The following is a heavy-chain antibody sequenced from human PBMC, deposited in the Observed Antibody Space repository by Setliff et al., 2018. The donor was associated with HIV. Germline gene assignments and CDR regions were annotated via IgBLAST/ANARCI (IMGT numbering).Heavy chain of an antibody. Sequence: ETLSLTCTVSGDSISSGAYYWGWIRQPPGKGLEWIGSMSYSGTTYYNSSLKSRVTISVDTSKNQFSLKLSSVTAADTAVYYCAKDRGYNYGHYAFDIWGQGTMVTVSS. CDR3: AKDRGYNYGHYAFDI. D-gene: IGHD5-18*01. J-gene: IGHJ3*02. CDR1: GDSISSGAYY. CDR2: MSYSGTT. V-gene: IGHV4-39*07.